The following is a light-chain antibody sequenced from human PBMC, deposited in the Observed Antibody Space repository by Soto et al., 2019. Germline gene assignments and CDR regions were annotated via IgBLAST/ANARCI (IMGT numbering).Light chain of an antibody. Sequence: EIVMTQSPVTLSVSPGERATLSCRASQSVDSKLAWYQQKPGQAPRLLIYGASTRATGISARFSGSGSGTEFTLIISSLQSEDFAVYYCQQYANRPPLTFGGGTKVDIK. V-gene: IGKV3-15*01. CDR1: QSVDSK. CDR2: GAS. J-gene: IGKJ4*01. CDR3: QQYANRPPLT.